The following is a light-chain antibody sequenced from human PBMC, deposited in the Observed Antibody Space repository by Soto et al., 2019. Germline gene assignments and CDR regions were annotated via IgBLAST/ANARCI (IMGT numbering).Light chain of an antibody. J-gene: IGLJ1*01. CDR1: NNDVGGYES. V-gene: IGLV2-14*01. Sequence: QSALTQPASVSGSPGQSITLSCTGTNNDVGGYESVSWYQQHAGRSPRLIIYDVSNRPSGVSGRFSGSKFGNTASLTISGLQAEDEADYYCSSYTSSSLYVFGTGTKLTVL. CDR3: SSYTSSSLYV. CDR2: DVS.